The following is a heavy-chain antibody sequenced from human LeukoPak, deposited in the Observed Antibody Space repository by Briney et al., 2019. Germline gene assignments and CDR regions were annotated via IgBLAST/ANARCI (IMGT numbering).Heavy chain of an antibody. CDR1: GFTFDDYA. V-gene: IGHV3-9*01. CDR2: ISWNSGSI. Sequence: GRSLRLSCAASGFTFDDYAMHWVRQAPGKGLEWVSGISWNSGSIGYADSVKGRFTISRDNAKNSLYLQMNSLRAEDTALYYCAKVTHRGRYYDFWSGYYPHFDYWGQGTLVTVSS. CDR3: AKVTHRGRYYDFWSGYYPHFDY. D-gene: IGHD3-3*01. J-gene: IGHJ4*02.